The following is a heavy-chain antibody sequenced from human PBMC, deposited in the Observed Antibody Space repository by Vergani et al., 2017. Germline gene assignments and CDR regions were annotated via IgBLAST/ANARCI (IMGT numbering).Heavy chain of an antibody. Sequence: QVQLQQWGAGLLKPSETLSLTCAVYGGSFSGYYWSWIRQPPGMGLEWIGEINQSGSTNYNPSLKSRVTISVGTSKNQFSLKLSSVTAADTAVYYCARGRTEGYSSSWYPLDYWGQGTLVTVSS. CDR3: ARGRTEGYSSSWYPLDY. D-gene: IGHD6-13*01. V-gene: IGHV4-34*01. CDR1: GGSFSGYY. CDR2: INQSGST. J-gene: IGHJ4*02.